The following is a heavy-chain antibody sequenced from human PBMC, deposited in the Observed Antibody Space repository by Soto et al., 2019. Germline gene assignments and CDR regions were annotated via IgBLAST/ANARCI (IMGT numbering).Heavy chain of an antibody. CDR2: IAVGSGDT. CDR3: AARYCSSSSCYPRGKFDP. D-gene: IGHD2-15*01. CDR1: GFTFSSSA. J-gene: IGHJ5*02. Sequence: QMQLVQSGPEVKKPGSSVKVSCKTSGFTFSSSAMQWVRQARGQRLEWIGWIAVGSGDTDYAQKLQERCAITRDMSTSTVYLELSSLTSENTAVYSCAARYCSSSSCYPRGKFDPWGQGTRVTVSS. V-gene: IGHV1-58*02.